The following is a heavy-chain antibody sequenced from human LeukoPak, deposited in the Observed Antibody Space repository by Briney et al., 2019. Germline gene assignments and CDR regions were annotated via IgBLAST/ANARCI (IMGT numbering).Heavy chain of an antibody. D-gene: IGHD2-2*01. Sequence: SETLSLTCAVYGGSFSGYYWSWIRQPPGKGLEWIGEINHSGSTNYNPSLKSRVTISVDTSKNQFSLKLSSVTAADTAVYYCARKGRRCQLPPYYYYGMDVWGKGTTVTVSS. CDR3: ARKGRRCQLPPYYYYGMDV. CDR2: INHSGST. CDR1: GGSFSGYY. V-gene: IGHV4-34*01. J-gene: IGHJ6*04.